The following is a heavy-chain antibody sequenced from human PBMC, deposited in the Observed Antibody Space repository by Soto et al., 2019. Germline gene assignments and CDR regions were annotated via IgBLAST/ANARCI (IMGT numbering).Heavy chain of an antibody. V-gene: IGHV4-59*01. CDR3: AREKWEGFDY. J-gene: IGHJ4*02. CDR1: GGSISSYY. D-gene: IGHD1-26*01. CDR2: TYYSGST. Sequence: ETLSLTCPVSGGSISSYYWSWIRQPPGKGLEWIGYTYYSGSTNYNPSLKSRVTISVDTSKNQFSLKLSSVTAADTAVYYCAREKWEGFDYWGQGTLVTVYS.